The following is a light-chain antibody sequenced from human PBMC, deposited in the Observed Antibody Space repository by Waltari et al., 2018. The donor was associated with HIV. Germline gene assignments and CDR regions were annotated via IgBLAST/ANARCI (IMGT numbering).Light chain of an antibody. V-gene: IGLV1-40*01. J-gene: IGLJ3*02. CDR3: QSYDSSLSGWV. Sequence: QSVLTQPPSVSGAPGQRVTISCTGSSSNIGAGYDVHWYQQRPGTAPKLPIYGTSTRPPGVPDRFSGSKSGTSASRAITGLQAEDEADYYCQSYDSSLSGWVFGGGTKLTVL. CDR1: SSNIGAGYD. CDR2: GTS.